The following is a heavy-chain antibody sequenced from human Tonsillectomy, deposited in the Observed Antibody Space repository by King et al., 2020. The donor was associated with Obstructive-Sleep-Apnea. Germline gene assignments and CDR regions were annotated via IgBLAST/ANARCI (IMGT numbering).Heavy chain of an antibody. Sequence: EVQLVESGAEVKKPGESLRISCKGSGYTFTSYWISWVRQMPGKGLEWMGKIDPSDSYTNYSPSFQGHVTISADKSISTAYLQWSSLKASETAIYYCARHIIAVAGTFLDWFDPWGQGTLVTVSS. D-gene: IGHD6-19*01. J-gene: IGHJ5*02. CDR3: ARHIIAVAGTFLDWFDP. CDR1: GYTFTSYW. V-gene: IGHV5-10-1*03. CDR2: IDPSDSYT.